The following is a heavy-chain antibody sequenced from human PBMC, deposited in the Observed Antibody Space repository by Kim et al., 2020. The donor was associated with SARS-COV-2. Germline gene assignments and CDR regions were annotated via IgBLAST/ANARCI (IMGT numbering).Heavy chain of an antibody. CDR3: ARGFHTEYYYYGMDV. Sequence: GGSLRLSCAASGFTFSSYGMHWVRQAPGKGLEWVAVISYDGSNKYYADSVKGRFTISRDNSKNTLYLQMNSLRAEDTAVYYCARGFHTEYYYYGMDVWG. CDR1: GFTFSSYG. V-gene: IGHV3-33*05. J-gene: IGHJ6*02. CDR2: ISYDGSNK.